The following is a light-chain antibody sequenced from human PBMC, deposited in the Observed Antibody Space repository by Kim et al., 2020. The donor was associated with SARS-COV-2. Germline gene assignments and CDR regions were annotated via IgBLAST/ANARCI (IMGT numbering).Light chain of an antibody. CDR1: QSITSTY. Sequence: EIVLTQSPGTLSLSPGERATLSCRASQSITSTYLAWYRQKPGQAPNLLIYDTSSRATGIPDRFSGSGSGTDFTLTISRLEPEDFEVYYCLQYGSSPYTFGQGTKLEIK. CDR2: DTS. CDR3: LQYGSSPYT. J-gene: IGKJ2*01. V-gene: IGKV3-20*01.